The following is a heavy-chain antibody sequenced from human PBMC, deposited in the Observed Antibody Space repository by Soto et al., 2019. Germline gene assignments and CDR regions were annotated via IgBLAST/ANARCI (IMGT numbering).Heavy chain of an antibody. CDR2: FYYTGSP. CDR3: ARDGCTGNSCYQYFDY. J-gene: IGHJ4*02. V-gene: IGHV4-59*01. D-gene: IGHD5-12*01. CDR1: GGSISSYY. Sequence: SETLSLTCTVSGGSISSYYWSWIRQSPGKGLEWIGYFYYTGSPNYNPSVKSRVSISGDTSKNQFSLRLSSVTAADTAVYYCARDGCTGNSCYQYFDYWGQGTLVTVSS.